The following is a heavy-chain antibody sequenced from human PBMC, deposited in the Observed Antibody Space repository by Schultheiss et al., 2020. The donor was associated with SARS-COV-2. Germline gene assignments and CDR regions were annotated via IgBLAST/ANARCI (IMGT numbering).Heavy chain of an antibody. CDR3: ASAPTVTTWGSDY. CDR2: IYYSGST. CDR1: GFTVSSNY. Sequence: GSLRLSCAASGFTVSSNYMSWIRQPPGKGLEWIGNIYYSGSTYYNPSLKSRVTISVDTSKNQFSLKVSSVTAADTAVYYCASAPTVTTWGSDYWGQGTLVTVSS. D-gene: IGHD4-17*01. V-gene: IGHV4-59*04. J-gene: IGHJ4*02.